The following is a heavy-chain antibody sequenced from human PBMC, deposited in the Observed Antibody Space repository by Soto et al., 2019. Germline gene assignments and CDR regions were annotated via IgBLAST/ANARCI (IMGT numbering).Heavy chain of an antibody. Sequence: GGSLRLSCAASGFTFSSYSMNWVRQAPGKGLEWVSYISSSSSSTIYYADSVKGRFTISRDNAKNSLYLQMNSLRDEDTAVYYCARDHNYAFDYWGQGTLVTVSS. D-gene: IGHD5-18*01. CDR1: GFTFSSYS. CDR2: ISSSSSSTI. V-gene: IGHV3-48*02. J-gene: IGHJ4*02. CDR3: ARDHNYAFDY.